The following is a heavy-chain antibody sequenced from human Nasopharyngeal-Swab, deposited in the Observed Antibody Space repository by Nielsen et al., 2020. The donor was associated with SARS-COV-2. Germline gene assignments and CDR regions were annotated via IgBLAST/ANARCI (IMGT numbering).Heavy chain of an antibody. D-gene: IGHD2-15*01. CDR1: GYTFTSYA. CDR3: ARDGVVAAVYFDY. J-gene: IGHJ4*02. Sequence: ASVKVSCKASGYTFTSYAISWVRQAPGQGLQWMGWISPYDGNTNYVQNFQGRVTMTTDTSTSTAYMELRSLRSDDTAVYYCARDGVVAAVYFDYWGQGTLVTVSS. CDR2: ISPYDGNT. V-gene: IGHV1-18*01.